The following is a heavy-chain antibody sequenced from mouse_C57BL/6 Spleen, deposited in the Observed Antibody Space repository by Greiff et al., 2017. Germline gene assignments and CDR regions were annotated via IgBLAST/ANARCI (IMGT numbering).Heavy chain of an antibody. CDR2: IHPNSGST. D-gene: IGHD2-5*01. V-gene: IGHV1-64*01. CDR3: ARAGAYYSNYQYYFDY. Sequence: QVQLQQPGAELVKPGASVKLSCKASGYTFTSYWMHWVKQRPGQGLEWIGMIHPNSGSTNYNEKFKSKATLTVDKSSSTAYMQLSSLTSEDSAVYDCARAGAYYSNYQYYFDYWGQGTTLTVSS. J-gene: IGHJ2*01. CDR1: GYTFTSYW.